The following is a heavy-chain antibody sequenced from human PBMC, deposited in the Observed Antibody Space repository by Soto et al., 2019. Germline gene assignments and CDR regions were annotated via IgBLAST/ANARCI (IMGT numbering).Heavy chain of an antibody. CDR2: ISYDGSNK. V-gene: IGHV3-30*18. Sequence: QVQLVESGGGVVQPGRSLRLSCAASGFTFSSYGMHWVRQAPGKGLEGVAVISYDGSNKYYADSVKGRFTISRDNSKNTLYLQMNSLRAEDTAVYYCAKNSGPSYDILTGYSDDAFDIWGQGTMVTVSS. D-gene: IGHD3-9*01. CDR1: GFTFSSYG. J-gene: IGHJ3*02. CDR3: AKNSGPSYDILTGYSDDAFDI.